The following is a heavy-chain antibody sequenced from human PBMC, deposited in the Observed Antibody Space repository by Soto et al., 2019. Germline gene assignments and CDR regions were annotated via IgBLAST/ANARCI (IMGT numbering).Heavy chain of an antibody. J-gene: IGHJ4*01. CDR3: ARDLTSGEY. CDR1: GYIFTNYY. Sequence: QVQLVQSGAEVKNPGASVKLSCKASGYIFTNYYIHWVRQAPGQGLEWMAIINPNGGSTNYAQELQGRVTLARDTFTNTVYMELSSLRSEDTAIYYCARDLTSGEYGGHGTLVTVSS. D-gene: IGHD7-27*01. V-gene: IGHV1-46*03. CDR2: INPNGGST.